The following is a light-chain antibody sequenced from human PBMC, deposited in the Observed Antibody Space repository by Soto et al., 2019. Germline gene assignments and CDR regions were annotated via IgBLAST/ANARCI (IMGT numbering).Light chain of an antibody. J-gene: IGKJ2*01. CDR2: ATS. Sequence: EIVLTQSPGTLSLSPGERATLSCRASQSVSRSYLAWYQQNPGQPPSLLIYATSSRATGIPDRFSGSGSGTDFTLTISRLEHEEFAVYYCHQYGSSPYTFGQGNKLEIK. CDR1: QSVSRSY. V-gene: IGKV3-20*01. CDR3: HQYGSSPYT.